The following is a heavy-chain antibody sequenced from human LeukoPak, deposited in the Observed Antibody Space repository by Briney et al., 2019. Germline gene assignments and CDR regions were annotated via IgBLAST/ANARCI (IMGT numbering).Heavy chain of an antibody. CDR3: AREYDFWSGYHNWFDP. CDR2: IYWNDDK. D-gene: IGHD3-3*01. Sequence: SGPTLVNPTQTLTLTCTFSGFSLSTSGVGVGWIRQPPGKALEWLALIYWNDDKRYSPSLKSRLTITKGTSKNQVVLTMTNMDPVDTATYYCAREYDFWSGYHNWFDPWGQGTLVTVSS. J-gene: IGHJ5*02. CDR1: GFSLSTSGVG. V-gene: IGHV2-5*01.